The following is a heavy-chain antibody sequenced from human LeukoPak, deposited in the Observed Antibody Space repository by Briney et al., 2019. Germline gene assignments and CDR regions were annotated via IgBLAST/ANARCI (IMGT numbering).Heavy chain of an antibody. CDR3: ARAYPPYDILTGYYDY. CDR2: ISSNGSST. CDR1: GFTFSSYA. V-gene: IGHV3-64*01. Sequence: GGSLRLSCAASGFTFSSYAMHWVRRAPGKGLEYVSAISSNGSSTYYANSVKGRFTISRDNSKNTLYLQMGSLRAEDMAVYYCARAYPPYDILTGYYDYWGQGTLVTVSS. J-gene: IGHJ4*02. D-gene: IGHD3-9*01.